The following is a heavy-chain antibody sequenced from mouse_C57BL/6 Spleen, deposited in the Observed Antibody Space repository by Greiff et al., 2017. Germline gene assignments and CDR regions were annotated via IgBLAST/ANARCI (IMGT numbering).Heavy chain of an antibody. CDR3: ARISLGYAMDY. Sequence: VQLKESGPELVKPGASVKISCKASGYSFTGYYMNWVKQSPEKSLEWIGEINPSTGGTTYNQKFKAKATLTVDKSSSTAYMQLKSLTSEDSAVYYCARISLGYAMDYWGQVTSVTVSS. J-gene: IGHJ4*01. CDR2: INPSTGGT. V-gene: IGHV1-42*01. D-gene: IGHD6-2*01. CDR1: GYSFTGYY.